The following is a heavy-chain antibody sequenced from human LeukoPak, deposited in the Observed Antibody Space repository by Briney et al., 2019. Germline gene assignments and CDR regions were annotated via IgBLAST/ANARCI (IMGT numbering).Heavy chain of an antibody. CDR1: GFTFSSYS. J-gene: IGHJ4*02. CDR2: ISSSSSYK. V-gene: IGHV3-21*01. CDR3: ARETYYDTSGLDY. D-gene: IGHD3-22*01. Sequence: GESLKISCAASGFTFSSYSMNWVRQAPGKGLEWVSSISSSSSYKSYADSVKGRFTISRDNAKNSLYLQMNSLRAEDTAVYYCARETYYDTSGLDYWGQGTLVTVSS.